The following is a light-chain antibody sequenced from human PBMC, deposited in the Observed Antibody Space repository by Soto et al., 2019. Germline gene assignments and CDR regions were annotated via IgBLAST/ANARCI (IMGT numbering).Light chain of an antibody. CDR3: AAWYDSRNGVL. CDR1: SSNIGSNP. J-gene: IGLJ2*01. V-gene: IGLV1-44*01. CDR2: NNN. Sequence: QSVLTQPPSASGTPGQRVTISCSGSSSNIGSNPVHWYQQVPGTAPKLLIHNNNQRPSGIPARFSGYKSGTSAALAISGRQSEDEADYYCAAWYDSRNGVLFGGGTKLTVL.